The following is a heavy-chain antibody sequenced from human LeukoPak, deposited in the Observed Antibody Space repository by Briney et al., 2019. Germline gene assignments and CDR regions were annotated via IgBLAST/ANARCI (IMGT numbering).Heavy chain of an antibody. CDR2: IHYSGST. V-gene: IGHV4-31*03. CDR3: ARSPYGVNPAALRGWYFDL. Sequence: TLSLTCTVSGGSISSGAYYWSWIRQHPGKGLKWIGYIHYSGSTYYNSSLKSRVTISVDTSKKHFSLKMTSLTAADTAVYFCARSPYGVNPAALRGWYFDLWGRGALVTVSS. D-gene: IGHD2-2*01. J-gene: IGHJ2*01. CDR1: GGSISSGAYY.